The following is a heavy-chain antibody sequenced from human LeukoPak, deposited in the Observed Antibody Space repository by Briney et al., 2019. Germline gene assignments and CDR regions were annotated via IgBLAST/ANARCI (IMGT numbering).Heavy chain of an antibody. CDR1: GGSVSGYY. Sequence: SETLSLTCVVSGGSVSGYYWGWIRQPPGRGLEWIGYVYYSGSTNYNPSFKSRITISVDTSRNQFSLQLSSVTAADTAVYYCASQRTYYDISTGYREINWFDPWGQGTLVTVSS. D-gene: IGHD3-9*01. V-gene: IGHV4-59*02. CDR2: VYYSGST. J-gene: IGHJ5*02. CDR3: ASQRTYYDISTGYREINWFDP.